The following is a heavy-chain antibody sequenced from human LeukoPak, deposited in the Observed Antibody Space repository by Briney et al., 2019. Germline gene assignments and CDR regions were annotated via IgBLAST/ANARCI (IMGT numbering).Heavy chain of an antibody. CDR2: ICNSSSTI. Sequence: GGSLRLSCAASGVIFSSYSMNWVRQAPGKGLEWVSYICNSSSTIYYADSVRGRFTISRDTAKNSRYLHMYSLRAEDTAVYFCARDFHVRLYDIGGYSYWGQGTLVTVSS. D-gene: IGHD3-22*01. V-gene: IGHV3-48*01. CDR1: GVIFSSYS. J-gene: IGHJ4*02. CDR3: ARDFHVRLYDIGGYSY.